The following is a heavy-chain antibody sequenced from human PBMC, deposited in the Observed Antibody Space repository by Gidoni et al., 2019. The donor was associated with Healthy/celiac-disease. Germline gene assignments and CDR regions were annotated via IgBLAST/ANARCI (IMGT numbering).Heavy chain of an antibody. CDR3: AGRAGGYCSGGSCSHFDY. Sequence: PGQGLEWMGGIIPILGTANYAQKFQGRVTITADESTSTAYMELSSLRSEDTAVYYCAGRAGGYCSGGSCSHFDYWGQGTLVTVSS. V-gene: IGHV1-69*01. D-gene: IGHD2-15*01. CDR2: IIPILGTA. J-gene: IGHJ4*02.